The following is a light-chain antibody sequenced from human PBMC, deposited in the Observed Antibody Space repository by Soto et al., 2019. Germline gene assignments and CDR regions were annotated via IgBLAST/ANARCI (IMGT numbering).Light chain of an antibody. J-gene: IGLJ1*01. V-gene: IGLV2-14*01. Sequence: QSVLTQPASVSGSPGQSITISCTGSGRDIGAYDYVSWYQQHPGKAPKLLIYGVKNRPSGVSYRFSASKSAFTASLTISGLQAEDEANYYCSSYTNSYFYVLGHGTKVT. CDR2: GVK. CDR3: SSYTNSYFYV. CDR1: GRDIGAYDY.